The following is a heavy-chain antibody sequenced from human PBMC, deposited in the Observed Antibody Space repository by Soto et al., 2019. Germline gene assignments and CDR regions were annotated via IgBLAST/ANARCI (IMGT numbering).Heavy chain of an antibody. D-gene: IGHD1-7*01. V-gene: IGHV1-69*13. J-gene: IGHJ4*02. Sequence: SVKVSCKAPGATFSGSAFSWVRQAPGQGLEWMGGITPTLGTTNYAQHLQGRVTITADEYTATSFMELTSLTSADTAIYYCASGSKTGATIEGFDYWGQGTIFTVYS. CDR3: ASGSKTGATIEGFDY. CDR1: GATFSGSA. CDR2: ITPTLGTT.